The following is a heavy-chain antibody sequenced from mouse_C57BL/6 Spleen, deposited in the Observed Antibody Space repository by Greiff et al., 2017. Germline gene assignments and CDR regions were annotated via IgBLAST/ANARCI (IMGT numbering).Heavy chain of an antibody. J-gene: IGHJ4*01. D-gene: IGHD1-1*01. CDR3: ARSRDYYGSSPYYYAMDY. CDR2: IYPGDGDT. V-gene: IGHV1-82*01. CDR1: GYAFSSSW. Sequence: QVQLQQSGPELVKPGASVKISCKASGYAFSSSWLNWVKQRPGTGLEWVGRIYPGDGDTNYNGKFKGKATLTADNSSSTAYMQLSSLTSEDSAVYFYARSRDYYGSSPYYYAMDYWGQGTSVTVSS.